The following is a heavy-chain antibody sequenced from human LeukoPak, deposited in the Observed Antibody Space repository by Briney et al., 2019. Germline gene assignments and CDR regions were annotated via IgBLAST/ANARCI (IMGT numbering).Heavy chain of an antibody. CDR2: IKQDGSEK. CDR1: GFTFSSYW. D-gene: IGHD3-22*01. V-gene: IGHV3-7*01. J-gene: IGHJ5*02. CDR3: ARVSFYYDSSGYHNWFDP. Sequence: SGGSLRLSCAASGFTFSSYWMSWVRQAPGKGLEWVANIKQDGSEKYYVDSVKGRFTISRDNAKNSLYLQMNSLRAEDTAVYYCARVSFYYDSSGYHNWFDPWGQGTLVTVSS.